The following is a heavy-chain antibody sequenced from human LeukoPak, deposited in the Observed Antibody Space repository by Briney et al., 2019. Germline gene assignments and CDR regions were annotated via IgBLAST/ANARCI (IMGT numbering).Heavy chain of an antibody. CDR3: ARVAYYDFWSGYYRVLNHYYYYMDV. J-gene: IGHJ6*03. CDR1: GYTFTSYD. Sequence: ASVKVSCKASGYTFTSYDINWVRQATGQGLEWMGWMNPNSGNTGYAQKFQGRVTITRNTSISTAYMELGSLRSEDTAVYYCARVAYYDFWSGYYRVLNHYYYYMDVWGKGTTVTVSS. D-gene: IGHD3-3*01. V-gene: IGHV1-8*03. CDR2: MNPNSGNT.